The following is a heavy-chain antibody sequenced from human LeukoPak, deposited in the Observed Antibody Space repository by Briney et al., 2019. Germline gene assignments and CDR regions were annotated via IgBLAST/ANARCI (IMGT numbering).Heavy chain of an antibody. CDR2: ISSSGSTI. CDR1: GFTFSDYY. D-gene: IGHD5-12*01. J-gene: IGHJ4*02. V-gene: IGHV3-11*01. Sequence: TGGSLRLSCAASGFTFSDYYMSWIRQAPGKGLGWVSYISSSGSTIYYADSVKGRFTISRDNAKNSLYLQMNSLRAEDTAVYYCARVGFHSGYDLDYWGQGTLVTVSS. CDR3: ARVGFHSGYDLDY.